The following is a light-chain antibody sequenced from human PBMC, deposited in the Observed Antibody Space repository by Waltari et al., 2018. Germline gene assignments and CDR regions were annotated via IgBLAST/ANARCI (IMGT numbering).Light chain of an antibody. CDR3: CSYAGSSTHVV. Sequence: QSALTQPASVSGSPGQPITISCTGNSSDVGSYNLVSWYQQHPGKAPKLMIYEVSKRPSGVSNRFSGSKSGNTASLTISGLQAEDEADYYCCSYAGSSTHVVFGGGTKLTVL. J-gene: IGLJ2*01. CDR1: SSDVGSYNL. CDR2: EVS. V-gene: IGLV2-23*02.